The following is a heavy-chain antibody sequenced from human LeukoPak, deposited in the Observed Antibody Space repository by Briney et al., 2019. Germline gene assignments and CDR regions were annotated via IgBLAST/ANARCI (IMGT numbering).Heavy chain of an antibody. V-gene: IGHV3-48*03. CDR1: GFTFSSYE. D-gene: IGHD1-7*01. J-gene: IGHJ4*02. CDR2: ISSSGSTI. Sequence: GGSLRLSCAASGFTFSSYEMNWVRQAPGKWLEWVSYISSSGSTIYYADSVKGRFTISRDNAKNSLYLQMNSLRAEDTAVYYCARDLVRVMAGTTSGYWGQGTLVTVSS. CDR3: ARDLVRVMAGTTSGY.